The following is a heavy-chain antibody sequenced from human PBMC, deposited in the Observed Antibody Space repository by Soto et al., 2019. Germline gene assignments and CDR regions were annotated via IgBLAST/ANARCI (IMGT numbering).Heavy chain of an antibody. Sequence: SETLSLTCAVYGGSFSGYYWSWIRQPPGKGLEWIGEINHSGSTNYNPSLKSRVTISVDTSKNQFSLKLSSVTAADTAVYYCARGAPRDSSGYGGLGMDVWGQGTTVPVSS. CDR1: GGSFSGYY. CDR3: ARGAPRDSSGYGGLGMDV. D-gene: IGHD3-22*01. V-gene: IGHV4-34*01. CDR2: INHSGST. J-gene: IGHJ6*02.